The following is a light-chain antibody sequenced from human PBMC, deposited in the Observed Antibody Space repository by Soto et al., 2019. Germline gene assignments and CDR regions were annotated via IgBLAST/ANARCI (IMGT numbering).Light chain of an antibody. CDR2: AAS. CDR3: QQVNTYPYT. V-gene: IGKV1-9*01. J-gene: IGKJ2*01. CDR1: QGISSY. Sequence: IPLTQSPSSLSASVGDRVTITCRASQGISSYLAWYQQKPGKAPNLLIYAASTLQSGVPSRFSGSGSGTDFTLTISSLQPEDFATYHCQQVNTYPYTFGQGTNLDIK.